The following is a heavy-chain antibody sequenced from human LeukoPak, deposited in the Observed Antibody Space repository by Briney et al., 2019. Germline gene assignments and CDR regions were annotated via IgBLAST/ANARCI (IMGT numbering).Heavy chain of an antibody. CDR1: GYSISSGYY. J-gene: IGHJ4*02. CDR2: IYHSGST. V-gene: IGHV4-38-2*01. CDR3: ARGGYCSSTSCYAGALDY. D-gene: IGHD2-2*03. Sequence: SETLSLTCAVSGYSISSGYYWGWIRQPPGKGLEWIGSIYHSGSTYYNPSLKSRVTISVDTSKNQFSLKLSSVTAADTAVYYCARGGYCSSTSCYAGALDYWGQGTLVTVSS.